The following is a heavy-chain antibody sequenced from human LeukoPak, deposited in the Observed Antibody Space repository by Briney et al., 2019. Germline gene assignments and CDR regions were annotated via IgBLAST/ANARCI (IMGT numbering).Heavy chain of an antibody. CDR3: ARDLSSYCSSTSCYKYCNYPYY. V-gene: IGHV3-11*04. Sequence: GGSLRLSCAASGFTFSDYYMSWIRQAPGKGLEWVSYISSSGSTIYYADSVKGRFTISRDNAKNSLYLQMNSLRAEDTAVYYCARDLSSYCSSTSCYKYCNYPYYWGQGTLVTVSS. CDR1: GFTFSDYY. J-gene: IGHJ4*02. D-gene: IGHD2-2*02. CDR2: ISSSGSTI.